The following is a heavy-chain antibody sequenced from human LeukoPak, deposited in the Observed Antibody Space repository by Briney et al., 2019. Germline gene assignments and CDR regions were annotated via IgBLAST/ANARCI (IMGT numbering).Heavy chain of an antibody. Sequence: SETLSLTCTVSGGSISSYYWTWIRQPPGKGLEWIGYIYYNGNTNYNPSLRSRVTIPGDTSKNQFSLKLTSVTAADTAMYYCARNQGRSGYSDWFDPWGRGTLVTVSS. CDR3: ARNQGRSGYSDWFDP. D-gene: IGHD3-22*01. J-gene: IGHJ5*02. CDR2: IYYNGNT. CDR1: GGSISSYY. V-gene: IGHV4-59*13.